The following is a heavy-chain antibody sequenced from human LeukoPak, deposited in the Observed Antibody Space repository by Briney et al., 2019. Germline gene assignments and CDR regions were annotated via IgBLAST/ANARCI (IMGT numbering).Heavy chain of an antibody. V-gene: IGHV1-69*05. D-gene: IGHD3-22*01. CDR2: IIPIFGTA. Sequence: SVKVSCKASGGTFSSYAISWVRQAPGQGLEWMGRIIPIFGTANYAQKFQGRVTVTTDESTSTAYMELSSLRSEDTAVYYCAREFGYYYDSSGFHAFDIWGQGTMVTVSS. CDR1: GGTFSSYA. J-gene: IGHJ3*02. CDR3: AREFGYYYDSSGFHAFDI.